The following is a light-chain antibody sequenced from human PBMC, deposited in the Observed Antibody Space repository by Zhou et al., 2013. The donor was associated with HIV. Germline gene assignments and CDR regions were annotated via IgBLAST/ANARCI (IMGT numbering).Light chain of an antibody. Sequence: DIQMTQSPSSLSASVGDRVTITCQASQDISNYLNWYQQKPGKAPKLLIYDASNLVTGVPPRFSGSGSGTDFAFTISSLQPEDIATYFCQQYDSLPITFGQETRLEIK. V-gene: IGKV1-33*01. CDR1: QDISNY. CDR3: QQYDSLPIT. CDR2: DAS. J-gene: IGKJ5*01.